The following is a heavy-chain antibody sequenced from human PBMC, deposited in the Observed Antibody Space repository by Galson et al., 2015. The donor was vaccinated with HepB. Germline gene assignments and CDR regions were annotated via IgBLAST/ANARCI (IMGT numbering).Heavy chain of an antibody. D-gene: IGHD6-19*01. Sequence: SLRLSCAASGFTFSSYAMSWVRQAPGKGLEWVSAISGSGGSTYYADSVKGRFTISRDNSKNTLYLQMNSLRAEDTAVYYCAKRRGWYGRIDYWGQGTLVTVSS. J-gene: IGHJ4*02. CDR2: ISGSGGST. CDR1: GFTFSSYA. V-gene: IGHV3-23*01. CDR3: AKRRGWYGRIDY.